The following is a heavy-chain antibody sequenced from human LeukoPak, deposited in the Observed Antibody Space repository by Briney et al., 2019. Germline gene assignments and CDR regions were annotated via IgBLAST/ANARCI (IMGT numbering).Heavy chain of an antibody. CDR3: AKDGQWLVRGYFQH. V-gene: IGHV3-48*03. D-gene: IGHD6-19*01. Sequence: GGSLRLSCAASGFTFSSYEMNWVRQAPGKGLEWVSYISSSGSTIYYADSVKGRFTISRDNSKNTLYLQMNSLRAEDTAVYYCAKDGQWLVRGYFQHRGQGTLVTVSS. J-gene: IGHJ1*01. CDR1: GFTFSSYE. CDR2: ISSSGSTI.